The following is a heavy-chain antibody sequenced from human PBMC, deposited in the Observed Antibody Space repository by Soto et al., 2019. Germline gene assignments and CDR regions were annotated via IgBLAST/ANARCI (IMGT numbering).Heavy chain of an antibody. CDR1: GGSFSGYY. Sequence: SETLSLTCAVYGGSFSGYYWSWIRQPPGKGLEWIGEINHSGSTNYNPSLKSRVTISVDTSKNQYSLKLSSVTAADTAVYYCARAPEGYYFDYWGQGTLVTVSS. CDR3: ARAPEGYYFDY. V-gene: IGHV4-34*01. J-gene: IGHJ4*02. CDR2: INHSGST.